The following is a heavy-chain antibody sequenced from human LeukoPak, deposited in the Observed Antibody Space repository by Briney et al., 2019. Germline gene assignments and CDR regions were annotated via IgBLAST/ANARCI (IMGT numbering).Heavy chain of an antibody. D-gene: IGHD1-26*01. CDR2: ISGSGGGT. J-gene: IGHJ6*04. V-gene: IGHV3-23*01. Sequence: GGFLRLSCAASGFTFSTYAMSWVRQAAGKGLEWVSLISGSGGGTYYADSVKGRFTISRDNSKNTLYLQLNSLRVEDTAVYYCAKNRGAGSHYYYRMNVWGKGTTVTVSS. CDR3: AKNRGAGSHYYYRMNV. CDR1: GFTFSTYA.